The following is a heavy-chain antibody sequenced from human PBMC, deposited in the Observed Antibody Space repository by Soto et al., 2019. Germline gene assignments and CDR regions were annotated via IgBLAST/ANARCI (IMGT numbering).Heavy chain of an antibody. CDR3: ARWYYDILTGYYRSLPYFDY. CDR2: IYPGDSDT. J-gene: IGHJ4*02. Sequence: GESLKISCKGSGYSFTSYWIGWVRQMPGKGLEWMGIIYPGDSDTRYSPSFQGQVTISADKSISTAYLQWSSLKASDTAMYYCARWYYDILTGYYRSLPYFDYWGQGTLVTVSS. V-gene: IGHV5-51*01. CDR1: GYSFTSYW. D-gene: IGHD3-9*01.